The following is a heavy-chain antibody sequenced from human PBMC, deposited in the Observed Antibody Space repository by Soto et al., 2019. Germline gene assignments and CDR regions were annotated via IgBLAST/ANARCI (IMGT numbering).Heavy chain of an antibody. Sequence: PGGSLRLSCAASGFSFSSYAMSWVRQAPGEGLEWVSTISGNGGSTYYADSVKGRFTISRDNSKNTLYLQMNSLRAEDTAIYYCEKMQTDYSKYVGWGLGTLVTVSS. CDR3: EKMQTDYSKYVG. CDR2: ISGNGGST. CDR1: GFSFSSYA. V-gene: IGHV3-23*01. J-gene: IGHJ4*02. D-gene: IGHD4-4*01.